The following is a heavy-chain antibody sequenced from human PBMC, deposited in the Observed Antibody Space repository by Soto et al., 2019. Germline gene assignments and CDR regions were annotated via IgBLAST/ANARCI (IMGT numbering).Heavy chain of an antibody. Sequence: ASVKVSCKVSGYTLTELSMHWVRQAPGKGLEWMGGFDPEDGETIYAQKFQGRVTMTEDTSTDTAYMELSSLRSEDTAVYYCATDYNPNYDFWSGYSLWGQGTLVTVSS. J-gene: IGHJ4*02. CDR1: GYTLTELS. CDR3: ATDYNPNYDFWSGYSL. V-gene: IGHV1-24*01. D-gene: IGHD3-3*01. CDR2: FDPEDGET.